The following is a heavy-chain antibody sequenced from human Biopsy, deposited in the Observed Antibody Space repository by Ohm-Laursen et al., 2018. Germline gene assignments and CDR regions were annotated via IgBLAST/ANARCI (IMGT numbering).Heavy chain of an antibody. D-gene: IGHD1-26*01. J-gene: IGHJ6*02. CDR2: IRRNSAII. CDR3: ARDRGGARYGMDV. Sequence: SLRLSCTASGFTFSNYWMHWVRQPPGKGLEWVSGIRRNSAIIDYADSVGGRFTISRDNARRFLFLQMNNLKSEDTAFYYCARDRGGARYGMDVWGRGTTVTVSS. V-gene: IGHV3-9*01. CDR1: GFTFSNYW.